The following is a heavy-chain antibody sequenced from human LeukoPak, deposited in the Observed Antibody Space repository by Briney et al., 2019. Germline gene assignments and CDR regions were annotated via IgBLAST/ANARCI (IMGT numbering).Heavy chain of an antibody. V-gene: IGHV4-34*01. CDR1: GGSFSGYY. J-gene: IGHJ4*02. CDR2: INHSGST. Sequence: SETLSLTCAVYGGSFSGYYWSWIRQPPGKGLEWIGEINHSGSTNYNPSLKSRVTISVDTSKNEFPLKLSSVTAADTAVYYCARAIWFGESRFDYWGQGTLVTVSS. CDR3: ARAIWFGESRFDY. D-gene: IGHD3-10*01.